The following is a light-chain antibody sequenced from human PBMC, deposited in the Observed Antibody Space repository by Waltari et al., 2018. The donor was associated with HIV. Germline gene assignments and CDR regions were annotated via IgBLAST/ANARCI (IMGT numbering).Light chain of an antibody. Sequence: QSALTQPRSVSGSPGQSVTISCTGTRSDVGGYNYVPWYQQHPGKAPKLMIYDVSKRPSGVPDRFSGSKSGNTASLTISGLQAEDEADYYCCSYAGSYTLYVFGTGTKVTVL. CDR1: RSDVGGYNY. V-gene: IGLV2-11*01. J-gene: IGLJ1*01. CDR2: DVS. CDR3: CSYAGSYTLYV.